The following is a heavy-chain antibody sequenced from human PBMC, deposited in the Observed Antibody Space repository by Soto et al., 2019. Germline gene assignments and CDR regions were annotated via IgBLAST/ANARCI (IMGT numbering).Heavy chain of an antibody. J-gene: IGHJ4*02. D-gene: IGHD1-26*01. CDR2: IYYSGST. Sequence: QLQLQESGPGLVKPSETLSLTCTVSGGSISSSSYYWGWIRQPPGKGLEWIGSIYYSGSTYYNPXLXGXXTISVDTSKNQFSLKLSSVTAADTAVYYCYYYFDYWGQGTLVTVSS. CDR1: GGSISSSSYY. V-gene: IGHV4-39*01. CDR3: YYYFDY.